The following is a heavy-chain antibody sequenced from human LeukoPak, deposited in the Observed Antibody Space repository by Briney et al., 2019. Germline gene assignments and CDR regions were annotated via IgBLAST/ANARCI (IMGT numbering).Heavy chain of an antibody. CDR1: GFKLSDYW. CDR2: INQDGYDK. V-gene: IGHV3-7*01. J-gene: IGHJ4*02. D-gene: IGHD3-22*01. CDR3: ARVYHYYESSGHHYYFDN. Sequence: PGGPVRLFCTSSGFKLSDYWMRWVRQAPGEGLEGVAKINQDGYDKTYVDSVKGRFTISRDNAKNSVYLQMNSLRAEDTAVYYCARVYHYYESSGHHYYFDNWGQGTLVTVSS.